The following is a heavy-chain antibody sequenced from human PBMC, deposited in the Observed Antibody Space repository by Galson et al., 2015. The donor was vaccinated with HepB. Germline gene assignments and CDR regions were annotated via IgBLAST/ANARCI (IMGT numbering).Heavy chain of an antibody. CDR3: VRDPPLGTPFDH. CDR2: INSDSSYT. Sequence: SLRLSCAASEFTFSSYNMNWVRQAPGEGLEWVASINSDSSYTYYADSLKGRFTVSRDNVKNSLYLQMNTLRAEDTAVYYCVRDPPLGTPFDHWGQGTLVTVSS. CDR1: EFTFSSYN. J-gene: IGHJ4*02. D-gene: IGHD7-27*01. V-gene: IGHV3-21*01.